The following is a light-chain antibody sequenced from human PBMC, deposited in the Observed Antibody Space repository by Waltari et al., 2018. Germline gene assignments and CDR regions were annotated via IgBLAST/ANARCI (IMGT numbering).Light chain of an antibody. CDR3: RAWDTSLSGVL. V-gene: IGLV1-47*01. Sequence: SVLTQPPSASGTPGQRVTISCSGSSSNIGSNYVFWYQQVPGTAPKPLISMNDQRPAGVPDRFSGSKSGTSASLAISGLQSEDEADYYCRAWDTSLSGVLFGGGTKVTVL. CDR2: MND. J-gene: IGLJ2*01. CDR1: SSNIGSNY.